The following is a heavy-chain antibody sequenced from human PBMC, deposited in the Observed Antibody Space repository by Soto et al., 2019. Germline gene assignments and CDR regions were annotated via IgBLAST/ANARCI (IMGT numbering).Heavy chain of an antibody. CDR1: GFTFSSYE. CDR2: ISYDGSNK. J-gene: IGHJ6*02. CDR3: VRRSTLSYHGMDV. D-gene: IGHD4-4*01. V-gene: IGHV3-30-3*01. Sequence: GGSLRLSCAASGFTFSSYEMHWVRQTPGKGLEWVAIISYDGSNKYYADSVKGRFTFSRDNSRNMLYLQMNSLRAEDAAVYYCVRRSTLSYHGMDVWGQGTTVTVSS.